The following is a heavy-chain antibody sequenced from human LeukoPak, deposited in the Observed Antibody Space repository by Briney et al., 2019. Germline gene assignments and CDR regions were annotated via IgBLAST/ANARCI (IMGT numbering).Heavy chain of an antibody. CDR1: GLPFSSYA. CDR3: AKSFRISANYGMDV. V-gene: IGHV3-23*01. J-gene: IGHJ6*02. Sequence: GGSLRLSCAASGLPFSSYAMSWVRQAPGKGLEWVSAISGSGGSTYYADSVKGRFTISRDNSNNTLYLLMNSLRPEDTAVYYCAKSFRISANYGMDVWGQGTTVTVSS. CDR2: ISGSGGST.